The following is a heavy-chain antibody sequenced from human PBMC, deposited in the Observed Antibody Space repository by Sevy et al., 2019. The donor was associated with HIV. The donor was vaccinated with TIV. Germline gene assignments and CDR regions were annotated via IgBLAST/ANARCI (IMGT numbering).Heavy chain of an antibody. J-gene: IGHJ3*02. V-gene: IGHV1-18*04. D-gene: IGHD3-22*01. CDR3: ARDASPHYYDSSGYYSYDAFDI. Sequence: ASVKVSCKTSGYTFTSYGISWVRQAPGQGLEWMGWISAYNGNTNYAQKLQGRVTMTTDTSMSTAYMELRSLRSDDTAVYYCARDASPHYYDSSGYYSYDAFDIWGQGTMVTVSS. CDR2: ISAYNGNT. CDR1: GYTFTSYG.